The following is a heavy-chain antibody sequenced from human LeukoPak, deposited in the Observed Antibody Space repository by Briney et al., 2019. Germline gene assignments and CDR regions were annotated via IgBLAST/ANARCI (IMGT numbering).Heavy chain of an antibody. D-gene: IGHD4-17*01. V-gene: IGHV3-66*01. Sequence: GGSLRLSCAVSGFSVSENYMTWVRQAPGKGLEWVSVLFGGGDTYYGDSAKGRFAISRDNSKNTVYLQMKSLRAEDTAFYYCARGQRTSVTLYYFDFWGQGTLVSVSS. CDR3: ARGQRTSVTLYYFDF. CDR2: LFGGGDT. CDR1: GFSVSENY. J-gene: IGHJ4*02.